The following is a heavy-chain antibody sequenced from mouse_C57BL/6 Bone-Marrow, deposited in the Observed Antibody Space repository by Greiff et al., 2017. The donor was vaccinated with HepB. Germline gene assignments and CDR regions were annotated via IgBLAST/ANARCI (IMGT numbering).Heavy chain of an antibody. CDR2: IHPNSGST. D-gene: IGHD2-5*01. J-gene: IGHJ3*01. Sequence: QVQLQQPGAELVKPGASVKLSCKASGYTFTSYWMHWVKQRPGQGLEWIGMIHPNSGSTNYNEKFKSKATLTVDKSSSTAYMQLSSLTSEDSAVYYCARKAAYHSNHEGFAYWGQGTLVTVSA. CDR1: GYTFTSYW. CDR3: ARKAAYHSNHEGFAY. V-gene: IGHV1-64*01.